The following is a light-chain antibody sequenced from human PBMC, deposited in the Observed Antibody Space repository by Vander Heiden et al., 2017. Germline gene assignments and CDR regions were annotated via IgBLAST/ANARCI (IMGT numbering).Light chain of an antibody. CDR3: GTWDSSLSAVV. J-gene: IGLJ2*01. V-gene: IGLV1-51*01. Sequence: QSVLTPPPSVSAAPGQKVTISFSGSNSNIGNNYVSWYQHHPGTAPKLLIYENNKRPSGIPDRLSGSKSGTSATLDITGLQTGDEADYYCGTWDSSLSAVVFGGGTKLTVL. CDR2: ENN. CDR1: NSNIGNNY.